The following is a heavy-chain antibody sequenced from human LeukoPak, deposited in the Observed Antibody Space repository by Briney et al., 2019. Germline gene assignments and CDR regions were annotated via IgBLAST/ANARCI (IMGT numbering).Heavy chain of an antibody. CDR2: IWYDGSNK. J-gene: IGHJ4*02. CDR3: ARWGVSLDY. D-gene: IGHD2-8*01. V-gene: IGHV3-33*01. Sequence: KGLEWVAVIWYDGSNKYYADSVKGRFTISRDNSKNTLYLQMNSLRAEDTAVYYCARWGVSLDYWGQGTLVTVSS.